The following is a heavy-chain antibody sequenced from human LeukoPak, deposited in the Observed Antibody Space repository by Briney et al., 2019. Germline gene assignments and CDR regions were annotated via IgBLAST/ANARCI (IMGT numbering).Heavy chain of an antibody. CDR2: INHSGST. CDR3: ARARITIFGVVITRDNWFDP. V-gene: IGHV4-34*01. J-gene: IGHJ5*02. Sequence: SETLSLTCAVYGGSFSGYYWSWIRQPPRKGLEWIGEINHSGSTNYNPSLKSRVTISVDTSKNQFSLKLSSVTAADTAVYYCARARITIFGVVITRDNWFDPWGQGTLVTVSS. CDR1: GGSFSGYY. D-gene: IGHD3-3*01.